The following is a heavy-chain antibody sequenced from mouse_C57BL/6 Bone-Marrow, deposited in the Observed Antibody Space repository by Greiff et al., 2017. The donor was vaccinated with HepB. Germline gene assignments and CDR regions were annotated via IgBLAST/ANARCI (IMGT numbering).Heavy chain of an antibody. D-gene: IGHD1-1*01. Sequence: VQLQQSGPELVKPGASVKISCKASGYSFTSYYIHWVKQRPGQGLEWIGWIYPGSGNTKYNEKFKGKATLTADTSSSTAYMQLSSLTSEDSAVYYCARVITTVVEDFDYWGQGTTLTVSS. CDR1: GYSFTSYY. J-gene: IGHJ2*01. CDR2: IYPGSGNT. CDR3: ARVITTVVEDFDY. V-gene: IGHV1-66*01.